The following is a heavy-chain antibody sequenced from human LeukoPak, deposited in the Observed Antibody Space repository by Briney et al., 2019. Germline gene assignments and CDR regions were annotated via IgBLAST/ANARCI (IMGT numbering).Heavy chain of an antibody. D-gene: IGHD2/OR15-2a*01. CDR3: ARVLCRYYLDL. Sequence: SETLSLTCIVSGGSFSSYYWSWIRQPPGKGLEWIAYIYYSGSTNYNPSLKSRVTISLDTSKNQFSLKLSSVTAADTAIYYRARVLCRYYLDLWGQGTMVTVSS. J-gene: IGHJ3*01. CDR2: IYYSGST. V-gene: IGHV4-59*13. CDR1: GGSFSSYY.